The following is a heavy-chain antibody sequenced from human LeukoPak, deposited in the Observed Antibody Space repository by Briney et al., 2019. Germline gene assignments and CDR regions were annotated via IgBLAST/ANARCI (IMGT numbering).Heavy chain of an antibody. D-gene: IGHD3-16*01. CDR1: GFTFSRHG. V-gene: IGHV3-30*03. Sequence: GGSLRLSCAASGFTFSRHGMHWVRQAPGKGLEWVAVIGDTGRAKYYADSVEGRFTASRDNSKNTLYLEMNSLRYDDTALYYCAREAAWGNWYFDLWGRGTLVTV. CDR2: IGDTGRAK. CDR3: AREAAWGNWYFDL. J-gene: IGHJ2*01.